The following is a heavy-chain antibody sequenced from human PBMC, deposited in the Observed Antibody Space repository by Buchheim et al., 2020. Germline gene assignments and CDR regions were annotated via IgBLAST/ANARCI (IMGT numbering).Heavy chain of an antibody. Sequence: EVQLVDSGGGLVQPGGSLRLSCTASELTFSNYWMGWVRQAPGKGLEWVASIKQDASEKNYVDSVRGRFTISRDNAKNSLYLQMSSLRAEDTAVYYCANWIPGDGGYFDYWGQGPL. CDR3: ANWIPGDGGYFDY. CDR2: IKQDASEK. CDR1: ELTFSNYW. D-gene: IGHD3-16*01. V-gene: IGHV3-7*01. J-gene: IGHJ4*02.